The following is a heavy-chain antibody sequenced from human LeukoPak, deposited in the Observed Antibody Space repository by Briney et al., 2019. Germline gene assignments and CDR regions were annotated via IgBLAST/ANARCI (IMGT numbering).Heavy chain of an antibody. V-gene: IGHV3-21*01. CDR3: AKDLEVDTSMIPEY. Sequence: GGSLRLSCVASGFTFSRFTLNWVRQAPGKGLEWVSSIGRERTHIYSADSVKDRFTIYTDNNKNSLVLQMNSLIAKDTAAYSSAKDLEVDTSMIPEYWGHRPLVTVSS. D-gene: IGHD5-18*01. J-gene: IGHJ4*01. CDR1: GFTFSRFT. CDR2: IGRERTHI.